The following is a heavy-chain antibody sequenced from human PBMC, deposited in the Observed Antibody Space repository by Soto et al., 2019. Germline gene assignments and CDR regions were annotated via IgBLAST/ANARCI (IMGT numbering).Heavy chain of an antibody. CDR3: ARDGSSPRLIVVALDY. CDR1: GFTFSSYA. Sequence: GGSLRLSCAASGFTFSSYAMHWVRQAPGKGLEWVAVISYDGSNKYYADSVKGRFTISRDNSKNTLYLQMNSLRAEDTAVYYCARDGSSPRLIVVALDYWGQGTLVTVSS. J-gene: IGHJ4*02. V-gene: IGHV3-30-3*01. D-gene: IGHD3-22*01. CDR2: ISYDGSNK.